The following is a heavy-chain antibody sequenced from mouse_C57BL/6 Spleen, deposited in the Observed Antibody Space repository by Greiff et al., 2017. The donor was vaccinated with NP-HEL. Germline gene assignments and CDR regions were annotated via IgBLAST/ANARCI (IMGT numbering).Heavy chain of an antibody. J-gene: IGHJ4*01. V-gene: IGHV1-7*01. CDR1: GYTFTSYW. D-gene: IGHD1-1*01. CDR3: ARRIYYYGSSYTPGDAMDY. Sequence: VKLMESGAELAKPGASVKLSCKASGYTFTSYWMHWVKQRPGQGLEWIGYINPSSGYTKYNQKFKDKATLTADKSSSTAYMQLSSLTYEDSAVYYCARRIYYYGSSYTPGDAMDYWGQGTSVTVSS. CDR2: INPSSGYT.